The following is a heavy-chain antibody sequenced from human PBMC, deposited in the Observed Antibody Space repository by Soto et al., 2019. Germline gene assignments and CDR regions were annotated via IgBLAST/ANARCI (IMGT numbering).Heavy chain of an antibody. CDR1: GFTVSSSY. V-gene: IGHV3-66*01. D-gene: IGHD5-12*01. CDR2: IYSGGST. Sequence: EVQLVQSGGGLVQPGGSLRLSCAVSGFTVSSSYMSWVRQAPGKGLEWVSVIYSGGSTYHADSVKGRFTISRDNSKNTLYRQMNSLRAEDTAVYYCARDRRDIEANAYYFDSWGQGTLVTVSS. CDR3: ARDRRDIEANAYYFDS. J-gene: IGHJ4*02.